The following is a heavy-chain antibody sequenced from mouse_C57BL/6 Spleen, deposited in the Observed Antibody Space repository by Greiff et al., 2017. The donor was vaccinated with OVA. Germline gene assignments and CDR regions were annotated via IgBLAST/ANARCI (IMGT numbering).Heavy chain of an antibody. J-gene: IGHJ4*01. CDR1: GYTFTSYG. D-gene: IGHD2-5*01. Sequence: VQLVESGAELARPGASVKLSCKASGYTFTSYGISWVKQRTGQGLEWIGEIYPRSGNTYYNEKFKGKATLTADKSSSTAYMELRSLTSEDSAVYFCAREEYSNYGAMDYWGQGTSVTVSS. CDR3: AREEYSNYGAMDY. V-gene: IGHV1-81*01. CDR2: IYPRSGNT.